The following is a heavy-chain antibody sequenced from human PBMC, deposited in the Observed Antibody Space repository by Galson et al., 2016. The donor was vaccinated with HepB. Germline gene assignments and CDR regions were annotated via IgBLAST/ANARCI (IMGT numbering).Heavy chain of an antibody. D-gene: IGHD1-1*01. Sequence: SVKVSCKASGGTFSSYAISWVRQAPGQGLEWMGGIIPIFGTANYAQKFQGRVTITADESTSTAYMELSSLRSEDTAVYYCASNWNPYYYYGMDVWGQGTTVTVSS. CDR1: GGTFSSYA. CDR3: ASNWNPYYYYGMDV. CDR2: IIPIFGTA. V-gene: IGHV1-69*13. J-gene: IGHJ6*02.